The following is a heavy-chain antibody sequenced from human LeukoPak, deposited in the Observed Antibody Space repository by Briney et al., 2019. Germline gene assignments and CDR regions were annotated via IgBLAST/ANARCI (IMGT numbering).Heavy chain of an antibody. V-gene: IGHV3-53*01. Sequence: GGSLRLSCAASGFTVSSNYMSWVRQAPGKGLEWVSVIYSGGSTYYADSVKGRFTISRDNSKNTLYLQMNSLRAEDTAVYYCARGPGYYDSTGAFDIWGQGTMVTISS. CDR2: IYSGGST. D-gene: IGHD3-22*01. CDR1: GFTVSSNY. CDR3: ARGPGYYDSTGAFDI. J-gene: IGHJ3*02.